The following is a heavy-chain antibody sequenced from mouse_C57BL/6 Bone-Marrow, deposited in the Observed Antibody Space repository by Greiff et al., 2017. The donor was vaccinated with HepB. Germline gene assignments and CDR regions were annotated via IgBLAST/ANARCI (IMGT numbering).Heavy chain of an antibody. CDR2: INPSSGYT. Sequence: QVQLKQSGAELVKPGASVKLSCKASGYTFTSYWMHWVNQRPGQGLEWIGYINPSSGYTKYNQKFKDKATLTADKSSSTDYMQLSSLTYEDSAVYYCASLYPFFAYWGQGTLVTVSA. J-gene: IGHJ3*01. CDR3: ASLYPFFAY. V-gene: IGHV1-7*01. CDR1: GYTFTSYW. D-gene: IGHD2-1*01.